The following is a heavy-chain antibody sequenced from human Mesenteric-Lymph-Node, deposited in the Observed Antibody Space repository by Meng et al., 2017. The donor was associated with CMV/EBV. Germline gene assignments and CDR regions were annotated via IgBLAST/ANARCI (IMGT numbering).Heavy chain of an antibody. Sequence: SVKVSCKASRYTFNGNCMHWVRQAAGQGLEWMGWMRPGNGLTDYAKKFQSRDTMTRDTSISTAYMELKSLASDDTAVYYCAGVSCLVYWGQGSLVTVSS. D-gene: IGHD3-16*01. CDR2: MRPGNGLT. J-gene: IGHJ4*02. CDR1: RYTFNGNC. CDR3: AGVSCLVY. V-gene: IGHV1-2*02.